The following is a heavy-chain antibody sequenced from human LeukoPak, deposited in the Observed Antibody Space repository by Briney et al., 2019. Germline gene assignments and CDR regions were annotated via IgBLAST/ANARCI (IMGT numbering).Heavy chain of an antibody. CDR3: ARENIKQWLI. CDR2: INHSGRT. V-gene: IGHV4-38-2*02. CDR1: GSSISSDYY. D-gene: IGHD6-19*01. Sequence: SETLSLTCAVSGSSISSDYYWGWIRQPPGKGLEWIGSINHSGRTCYNPSLTSRVTISVDTSKNQFSLKLSSVSAADTAVYYCARENIKQWLIWGQGILVTVSS. J-gene: IGHJ4*02.